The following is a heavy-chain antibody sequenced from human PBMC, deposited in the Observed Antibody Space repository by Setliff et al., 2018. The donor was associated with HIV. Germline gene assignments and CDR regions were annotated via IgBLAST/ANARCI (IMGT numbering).Heavy chain of an antibody. CDR3: ATVRYFGSGTYHYFFDY. CDR1: GFTFDDYG. V-gene: IGHV3-20*04. J-gene: IGHJ4*02. Sequence: PGGSLRLSCSASGFTFDDYGMSWVRQAPGKGLEWVSGVNWHGSSTGYADSVKGRFVISRDNARNSLNLQMNSLRDEDTAIYFCATVRYFGSGTYHYFFDYWGQGTPVTVS. D-gene: IGHD3-10*01. CDR2: VNWHGSST.